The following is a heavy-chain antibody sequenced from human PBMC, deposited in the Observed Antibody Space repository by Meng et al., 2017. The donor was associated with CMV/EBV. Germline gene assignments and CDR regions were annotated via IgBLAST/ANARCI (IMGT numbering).Heavy chain of an antibody. CDR3: ATHPKGAAGTVDY. J-gene: IGHJ4*02. V-gene: IGHV1-46*01. D-gene: IGHD6-13*01. CDR2: INPSGGST. Sequence: ASVKVSCKASGYTFTSYYMHWVRQAPGQGLEWMGIINPSGGSTSYAQKFQGRVTMPRDTSTSTVYMELSSLRSEDTAVYYCATHPKGAAGTVDYWGQGTLVTVSS. CDR1: GYTFTSYY.